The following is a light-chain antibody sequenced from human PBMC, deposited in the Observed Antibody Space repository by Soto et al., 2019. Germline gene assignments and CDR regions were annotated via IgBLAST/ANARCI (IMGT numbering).Light chain of an antibody. Sequence: EIVMTQSPATLSVSPGERATLSCRASQSVGSNLAWFQQKPGQAPSLLIYGASTRATGISARFSGSGSGTEFTLTISSLQHEDFAVYYCQQYNDWRTFGQGTKVEIK. V-gene: IGKV3-15*01. J-gene: IGKJ1*01. CDR1: QSVGSN. CDR3: QQYNDWRT. CDR2: GAS.